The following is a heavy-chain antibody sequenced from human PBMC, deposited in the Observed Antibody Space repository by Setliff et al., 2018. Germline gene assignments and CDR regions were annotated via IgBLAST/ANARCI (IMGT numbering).Heavy chain of an antibody. CDR1: GASLSGTY. J-gene: IGHJ1*01. V-gene: IGHV4-34*01. D-gene: IGHD3-10*01. CDR3: ARVDFTMIQGVLGL. Sequence: SETLSLTCAVYGASLSGTYCSWIRQSPGKGMEWIGSVYYSGYTYYNPSLQSRVTISVDMSKNQFSMKLTSVTAADTAVYYCARVDFTMIQGVLGLWGQGTLVTVSS. CDR2: VYYSGYT.